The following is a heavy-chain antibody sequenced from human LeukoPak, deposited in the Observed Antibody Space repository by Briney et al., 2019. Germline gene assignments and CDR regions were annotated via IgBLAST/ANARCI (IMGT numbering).Heavy chain of an antibody. J-gene: IGHJ4*02. CDR1: GGTFSSYA. D-gene: IGHD3-9*01. CDR3: ARDSPERSKGYYDILTGYYPFDY. V-gene: IGHV1-69*05. CDR2: IIPIFGTA. Sequence: SVEVSCKASGGTFSSYAISWVRQAPGQGLEWMGRIIPIFGTANYAQKFQGRVTITTDESTSTAYMELSSLRSEDTAVYYCARDSPERSKGYYDILTGYYPFDYWGQGTLVTVSS.